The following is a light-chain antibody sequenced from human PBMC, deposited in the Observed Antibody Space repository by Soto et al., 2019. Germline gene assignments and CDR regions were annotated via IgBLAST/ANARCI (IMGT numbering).Light chain of an antibody. CDR3: YSYAGSSTLV. J-gene: IGLJ3*02. CDR2: EGS. V-gene: IGLV2-23*01. Sequence: QSALTQPAAVSGAPGQSITISCTGTSSDVGSYNLVSWYQQQPGKAPKLMIYEGSKRPSGVSNRFSGSKSGNTASLTISGLQAEDEADYYCYSYAGSSTLVFGGGTKLTVL. CDR1: SSDVGSYNL.